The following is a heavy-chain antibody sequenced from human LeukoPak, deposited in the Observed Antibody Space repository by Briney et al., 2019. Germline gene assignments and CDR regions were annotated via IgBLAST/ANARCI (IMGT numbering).Heavy chain of an antibody. D-gene: IGHD3-10*01. J-gene: IGHJ4*02. CDR2: IYTSGPS. CDR3: AKAAKFYYGSQTYYYFDY. CDR1: SASISTYY. V-gene: IGHV4-4*07. Sequence: PSETLSLTCTVSSASISTYYWSWIRQPAGKGLEWIGYIYTSGPSNYNPSLKSRVAMSVDTSKSQFSLSLTSVTTADTAVYYCAKAAKFYYGSQTYYYFDYWGQGTLVTVSS.